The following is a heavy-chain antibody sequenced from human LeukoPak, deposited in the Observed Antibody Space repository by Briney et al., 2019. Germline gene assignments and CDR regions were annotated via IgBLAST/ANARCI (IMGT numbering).Heavy chain of an antibody. CDR2: ISAYIGNT. CDR1: GGTFSSYA. J-gene: IGHJ4*02. D-gene: IGHD2-2*01. V-gene: IGHV1-18*01. Sequence: ASVKVSCKASGGTFSSYAISWVRQAPGQGLEWMGWISAYIGNTNYAQKLQGRVTMTTDTSTNTAYMELRSLTSDDTAVYYCARAWDCSSTTCYVYFDYWGQGSLVTVSS. CDR3: ARAWDCSSTTCYVYFDY.